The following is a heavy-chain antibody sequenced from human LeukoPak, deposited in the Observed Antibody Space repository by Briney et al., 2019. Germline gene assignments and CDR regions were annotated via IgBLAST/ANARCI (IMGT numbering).Heavy chain of an antibody. CDR1: GGSISSFY. Sequence: PSETLSLTCTVSGGSISSFYWSWIRQPPGKGLEWIAYTDYSGSTNYNPSLKSRVTISVDTSKNQFSLKLSSVTAADTAVYYCARGIRPPRYYGSGSLFDYWGQGTLVTVSS. J-gene: IGHJ4*02. CDR3: ARGIRPPRYYGSGSLFDY. CDR2: TDYSGST. D-gene: IGHD3-10*01. V-gene: IGHV4-59*12.